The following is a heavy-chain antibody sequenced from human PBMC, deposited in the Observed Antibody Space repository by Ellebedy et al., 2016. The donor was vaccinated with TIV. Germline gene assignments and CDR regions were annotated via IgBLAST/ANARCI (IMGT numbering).Heavy chain of an antibody. Sequence: GSLRLXXTVSGDSISSSSSYWVWIRQPPGKGLEWIGSILYSGRTHYNPSLKSRVTMSVDTSKNQFSLRLSSVTAADTVVYYCARVFRTDDFIDFWGQGTLVTVSS. D-gene: IGHD3/OR15-3a*01. V-gene: IGHV4-39*01. CDR2: ILYSGRT. J-gene: IGHJ4*02. CDR1: GDSISSSSSY. CDR3: ARVFRTDDFIDF.